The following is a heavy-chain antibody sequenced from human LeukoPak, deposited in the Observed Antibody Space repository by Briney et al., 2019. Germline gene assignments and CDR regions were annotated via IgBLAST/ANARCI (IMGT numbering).Heavy chain of an antibody. CDR1: GFTFSSYA. Sequence: GGSLRLSCAASGFTFSSYAMHWVRQAPGKGLEWMAVISYDGSNKYYADSVKGRFTISRDNSKNTLYLQMNSLRAEDTAVYYCARDGHSSGWYGYYYYYYGMDVWGQGTTVTVSS. V-gene: IGHV3-30*04. CDR2: ISYDGSNK. D-gene: IGHD6-19*01. CDR3: ARDGHSSGWYGYYYYYYGMDV. J-gene: IGHJ6*02.